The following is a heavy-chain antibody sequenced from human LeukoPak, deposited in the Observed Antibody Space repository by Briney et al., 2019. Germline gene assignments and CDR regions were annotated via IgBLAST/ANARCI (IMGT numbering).Heavy chain of an antibody. CDR2: INPNSGGT. CDR3: ARVWGYYGSGGVGPYWFDP. D-gene: IGHD3-10*01. J-gene: IGHJ5*02. CDR1: GYTFSGYY. V-gene: IGHV1-2*02. Sequence: GASVKVSCKASGYTFSGYYIHWVRRAPGQGLEWMGWINPNSGGTNYAQKLQGRVTMTTDTSTSTAYMELRSLRSDDTAVYYCARVWGYYGSGGVGPYWFDPWGQRTLVTVSS.